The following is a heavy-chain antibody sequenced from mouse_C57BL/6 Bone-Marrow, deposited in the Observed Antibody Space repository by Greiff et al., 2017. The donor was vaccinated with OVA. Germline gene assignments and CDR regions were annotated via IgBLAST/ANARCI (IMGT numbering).Heavy chain of an antibody. CDR1: GFTFSSYA. CDR3: TRERNLDAMDY. V-gene: IGHV5-9-1*02. CDR2: ISSGGDYI. J-gene: IGHJ4*01. Sequence: VESGEGLVKPGGSLKLSCAASGFTFSSYAMSWVRQTPEKRLEWVAYISSGGDYIYYADTVKGRFTISRDNARNTLYLQMSSLKSEDTAMYYCTRERNLDAMDYWGQGTSVTVSS.